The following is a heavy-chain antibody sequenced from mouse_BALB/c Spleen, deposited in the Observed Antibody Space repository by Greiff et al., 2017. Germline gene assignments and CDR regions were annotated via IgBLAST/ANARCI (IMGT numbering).Heavy chain of an antibody. CDR1: GFTFSSYT. CDR3: ARGGVVATRSYWYFDV. J-gene: IGHJ1*01. V-gene: IGHV5-12-2*01. Sequence: EVKLMESGGGLVQPGGSLKLSCAASGFTFSSYTMSWVRQTPEKRLEWVAYISNGGGSTYYPDTVKGRFTISRDNAKNTLYLQMSSLKSEDTAMYYCARGGVVATRSYWYFDVWGAGTTVTVSS. CDR2: ISNGGGST. D-gene: IGHD1-1*01.